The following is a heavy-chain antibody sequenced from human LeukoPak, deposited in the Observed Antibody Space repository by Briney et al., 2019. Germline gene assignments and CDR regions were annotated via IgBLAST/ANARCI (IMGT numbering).Heavy chain of an antibody. Sequence: ASVKVSCKASGYTFTGYYMHWVRQAPGQGLEWMGWINPNSGGTNFAQKFQGRVSMTRDTSISTGYMQLSRLRSDDTAVYYCARSPHILTGEKFDYWGQGTLLTVSS. CDR3: ARSPHILTGEKFDY. V-gene: IGHV1-2*02. CDR1: GYTFTGYY. CDR2: INPNSGGT. D-gene: IGHD3-9*01. J-gene: IGHJ4*02.